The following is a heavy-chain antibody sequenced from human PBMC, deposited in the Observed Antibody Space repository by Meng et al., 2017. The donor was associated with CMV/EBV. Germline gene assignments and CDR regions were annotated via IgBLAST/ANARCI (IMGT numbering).Heavy chain of an antibody. Sequence: SQTLSLTGAVYGGSFSGYYWSWIRQPSGKGLEWIGEINHSGSTNYNPSLKSRVTISVDTSKNQFSLKLSSVTAADTAVYYCARGAFRITIFGVVITPWFDPWGQGTLVTVSS. V-gene: IGHV4-34*01. CDR2: INHSGST. D-gene: IGHD3-3*01. CDR1: GGSFSGYY. CDR3: ARGAFRITIFGVVITPWFDP. J-gene: IGHJ5*02.